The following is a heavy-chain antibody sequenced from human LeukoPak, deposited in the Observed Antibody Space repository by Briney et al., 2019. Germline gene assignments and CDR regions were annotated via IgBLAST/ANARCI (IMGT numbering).Heavy chain of an antibody. CDR1: SGSFSGYY. J-gene: IGHJ4*02. CDR3: ATSIAARSYFDY. V-gene: IGHV4-34*01. D-gene: IGHD6-6*01. Sequence: SETLSLTCAVYSGSFSGYYWSWIRQPPGKGLEWIGEINHSGSTNYNPSLKSRVTISVDTSKNQFSLKLSSVTAADTAVYYCATSIAARSYFDYWGQGTLVTVSS. CDR2: INHSGST.